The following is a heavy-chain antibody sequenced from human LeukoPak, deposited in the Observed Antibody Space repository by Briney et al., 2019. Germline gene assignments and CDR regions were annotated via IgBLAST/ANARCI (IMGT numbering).Heavy chain of an antibody. J-gene: IGHJ4*02. CDR2: MNPNSGST. CDR3: ARAGSSGREFDY. D-gene: IGHD3-22*01. Sequence: ASVKVSCNASGYTFTSYDINWVRQATGQGLEWMGWMNPNSGSTSYAQKFQGRVTMTRDTSTSTVYMELSSLRSEDTAVYYCARAGSSGREFDYWGQGTLVTVSS. CDR1: GYTFTSYD. V-gene: IGHV1-8*01.